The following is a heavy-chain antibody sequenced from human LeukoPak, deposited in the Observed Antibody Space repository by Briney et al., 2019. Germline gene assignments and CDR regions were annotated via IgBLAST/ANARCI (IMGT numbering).Heavy chain of an antibody. CDR3: ASVLYCGADCYSGRYFFDY. Sequence: ASVKVSCKASGYTFTSYDMHWVRQAPGQGLEWMGIINPSGDSTSYAQKFQGRVTMTRDTSTSTVYMELSSLRSEDTAVYYCASVLYCGADCYSGRYFFDYWGQGTMVTISS. D-gene: IGHD2-21*02. J-gene: IGHJ4*02. CDR2: INPSGDST. V-gene: IGHV1-46*01. CDR1: GYTFTSYD.